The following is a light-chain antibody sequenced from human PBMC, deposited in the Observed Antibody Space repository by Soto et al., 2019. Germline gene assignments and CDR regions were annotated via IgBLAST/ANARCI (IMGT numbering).Light chain of an antibody. J-gene: IGKJ1*01. CDR1: QSVSST. V-gene: IGKV3-15*01. CDR3: QQSYSTTWT. Sequence: EIVMTQSPATLSVSPGERATLSCRASQSVSSTLAWYQQKPGQAPRLLIYGASTRATGIPARFSGGGSGTDFTLTISSLQPEDFATYSCQQSYSTTWTFGQGTKVDIK. CDR2: GAS.